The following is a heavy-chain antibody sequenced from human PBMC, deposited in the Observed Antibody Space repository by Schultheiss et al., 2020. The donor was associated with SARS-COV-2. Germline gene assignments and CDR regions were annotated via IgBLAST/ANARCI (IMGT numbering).Heavy chain of an antibody. V-gene: IGHV1-8*02. D-gene: IGHD3-3*01. Sequence: ASVKVSCKASGYTFTSYGISWVRQAPGQGLEWMGGIIPIFGTANYAQKFQGRVTMTRNTSISTAYMELSSLRSEDTAVYYCARVGFYEYWFDPWGQGTLVTVSS. J-gene: IGHJ5*02. CDR1: GYTFTSYG. CDR3: ARVGFYEYWFDP. CDR2: IIPIFGTA.